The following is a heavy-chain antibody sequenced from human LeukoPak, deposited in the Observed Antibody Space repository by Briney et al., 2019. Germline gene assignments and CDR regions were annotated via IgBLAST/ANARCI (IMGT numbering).Heavy chain of an antibody. V-gene: IGHV3-23*01. Sequence: PGGSLRLSCAASGFTFNNYAMNWVRQAPGKGLEWVSSISGGGETTYYADSAKGRFTISRDNSQNTLYLQMNSLRAEYTAVYYCARDYADYVGYFFFDYWGPGTLVTVSS. CDR1: GFTFNNYA. D-gene: IGHD4-17*01. J-gene: IGHJ4*02. CDR2: ISGGGETT. CDR3: ARDYADYVGYFFFDY.